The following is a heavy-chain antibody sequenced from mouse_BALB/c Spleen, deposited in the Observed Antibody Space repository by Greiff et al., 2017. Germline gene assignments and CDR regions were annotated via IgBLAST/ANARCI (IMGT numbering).Heavy chain of an antibody. D-gene: IGHD2-2*01. CDR3: ARDLWLRAMDY. CDR1: GFTFSSYG. Sequence: EVMLVESGGGLVQPGGSLKLSCAASGFTFSSYGMSWVRQTPDKRLELVATINSNGGSTYYPDSVKGRFTISRDNAKNTLYLQMSSLKSEDTAMYYCARDLWLRAMDYWGQGTTLTVSS. J-gene: IGHJ2*01. CDR2: INSNGGST. V-gene: IGHV5-6-3*01.